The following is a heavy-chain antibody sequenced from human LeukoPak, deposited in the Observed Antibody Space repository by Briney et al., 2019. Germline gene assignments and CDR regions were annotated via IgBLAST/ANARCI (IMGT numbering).Heavy chain of an antibody. Sequence: GGSLRLSCAASGFPLSSYEMNWVRQAPGKGLEWVSSISSSSSYIYYADSVKGRFTISRDNAKNSLYLQMNSLRAEDTVVYYCASSTVTSGTYDYWGQGTLVTVSS. V-gene: IGHV3-21*01. D-gene: IGHD4-17*01. CDR2: ISSSSSYI. CDR1: GFPLSSYE. CDR3: ASSTVTSGTYDY. J-gene: IGHJ4*02.